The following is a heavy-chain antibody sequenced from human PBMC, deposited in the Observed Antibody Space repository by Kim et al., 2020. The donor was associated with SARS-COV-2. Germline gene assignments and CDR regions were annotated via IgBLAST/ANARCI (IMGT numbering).Heavy chain of an antibody. D-gene: IGHD1-1*01. V-gene: IGHV3-23*01. Sequence: GGSLRLSCVAASGFPFSSSAMSWVRQAPGKGLKWVSSITRSGGNTYYADSVRGRFTISRDNSKNTLHLQMNSLRVEDTAVYYCATEGRVGTVDYWGQGT. CDR2: ITRSGGNT. J-gene: IGHJ4*02. CDR3: ATEGRVGTVDY. CDR1: GFPFSSSA.